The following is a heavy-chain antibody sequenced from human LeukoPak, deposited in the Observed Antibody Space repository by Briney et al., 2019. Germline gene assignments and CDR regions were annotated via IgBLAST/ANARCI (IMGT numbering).Heavy chain of an antibody. CDR3: ARDQMNSGWIEY. V-gene: IGHV1-2*02. D-gene: IGHD6-19*01. J-gene: IGHJ4*02. CDR1: GYTFTVYY. Sequence: ASVKVSFMACGYTFTVYYIHWVRQAGGQGGEGMRWINSNSGGTNYAQKFQGSVTMTRDTSISTAYMELSRLTFDDTAVYYCARDQMNSGWIEYWGQGTLVTVSS. CDR2: INSNSGGT.